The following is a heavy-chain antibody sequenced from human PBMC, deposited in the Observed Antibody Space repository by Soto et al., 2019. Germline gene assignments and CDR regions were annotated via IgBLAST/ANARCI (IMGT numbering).Heavy chain of an antibody. D-gene: IGHD3-10*01. CDR2: IYWDDDK. V-gene: IGHV2-5*02. CDR3: ARHDGSGNNSLGYFDL. J-gene: IGHJ2*01. CDR1: GFSLSSSGVG. Sequence: QITLKESGPTLVKPTQTLTLTCTLSGFSLSSSGVGVGWIRQPPGKALEWLALIYWDDDKRYSPSLKSRLTIPRDTSKNPVALTTTNMDPVDPAASYVARHDGSGNNSLGYFDLWGRGTLVPVSS.